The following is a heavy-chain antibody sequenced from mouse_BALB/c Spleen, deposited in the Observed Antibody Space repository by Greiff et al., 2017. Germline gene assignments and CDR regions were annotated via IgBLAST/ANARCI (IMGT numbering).Heavy chain of an antibody. CDR1: GFSLTSYG. Sequence: VNLVESGPGLVQPSQSLSITCTVSGFSLTSYGVHWVRQSPGKGLEWLGVIWSGGSTDYNAAFISRLSISKDNSKSQVFFKMNSLQANDTAIYYCASYYGSSYVRLAWFAYWGQGTLVTVSA. D-gene: IGHD1-1*01. J-gene: IGHJ3*01. CDR2: IWSGGST. CDR3: ASYYGSSYVRLAWFAY. V-gene: IGHV2-2*02.